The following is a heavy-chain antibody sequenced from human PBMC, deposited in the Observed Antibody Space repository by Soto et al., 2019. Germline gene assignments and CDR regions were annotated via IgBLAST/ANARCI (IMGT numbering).Heavy chain of an antibody. CDR2: IYWDDDK. Sequence: QITLKEAGPTLVKPTQTLTLTCSFSGFSLITSGVGVGWIRQPPGKALEWLALIYWDDDKGYSTSLKSRLTITKDTSRNQVVLTMTIMDPAATATYYCAHSMAPRIFDYGGKGTLVTVSS. V-gene: IGHV2-5*02. CDR3: AHSMAPRIFDY. CDR1: GFSLITSGVG. J-gene: IGHJ4*02.